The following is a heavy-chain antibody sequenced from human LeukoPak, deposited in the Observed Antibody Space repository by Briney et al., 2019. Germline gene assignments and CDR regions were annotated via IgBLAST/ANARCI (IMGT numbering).Heavy chain of an antibody. D-gene: IGHD2-21*02. J-gene: IGHJ4*02. CDR1: GGSFSGYY. CDR2: INHSGST. V-gene: IGHV4-34*01. CDR3: ARAYCVGDCTVLRIYFDN. Sequence: PSETLSLTCAVYGGSFSGYYWSWIRQPPGKGLEWIGEINHSGSTNYNPSLKSRVTISVDTSKNQFSLKLRSVMAADTAVYYCARAYCVGDCTVLRIYFDNWGQGTLVTVSS.